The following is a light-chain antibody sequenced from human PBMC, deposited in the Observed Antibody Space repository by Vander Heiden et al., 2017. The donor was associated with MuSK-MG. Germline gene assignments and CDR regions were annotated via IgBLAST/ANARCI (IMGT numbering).Light chain of an antibody. V-gene: IGLV3-10*01. CDR3: YSTDSSANLRV. CDR1: ALPKKY. J-gene: IGLJ3*02. Sequence: SYELTQPPSVSVSPGQTARITCSGDALPKKYAYWYQQKSGQAPVLVIYEDSKRPSGIPGRFSGSSSGTMATLTISGAQVEDEADYYCYSTDSSANLRVFGGGTKLTVL. CDR2: EDS.